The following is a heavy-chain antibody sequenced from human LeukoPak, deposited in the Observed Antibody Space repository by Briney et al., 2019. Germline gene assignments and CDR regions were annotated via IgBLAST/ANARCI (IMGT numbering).Heavy chain of an antibody. CDR2: IYHSGST. V-gene: IGHV4-38-2*01. CDR3: ARGVTSISRGSYGY. CDR1: GYSISSSYY. D-gene: IGHD3-16*01. J-gene: IGHJ4*02. Sequence: PSETLSLTCAVSGYSISSSYYWGWIRQPPEKGLEWIGSIYHSGSTYYNPSFKRRVTISVDTSRNQFSLKLRSVTAADTAVYYCARGVTSISRGSYGYWGQGTLVTVSS.